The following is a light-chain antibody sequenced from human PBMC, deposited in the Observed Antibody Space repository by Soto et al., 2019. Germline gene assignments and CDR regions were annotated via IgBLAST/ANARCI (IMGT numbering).Light chain of an antibody. J-gene: IGKJ5*01. CDR1: QSVTSN. Sequence: EIVMTQSPATLSVAPGDRATLSCRASQSVTSNLAWYQQKPGQAPRLPIYGASTRATGIPARFSGSGSETDFTLTISSLEPEDFAVYYCQQRLHWPITFGQGTRLEIK. CDR2: GAS. V-gene: IGKV3D-15*01. CDR3: QQRLHWPIT.